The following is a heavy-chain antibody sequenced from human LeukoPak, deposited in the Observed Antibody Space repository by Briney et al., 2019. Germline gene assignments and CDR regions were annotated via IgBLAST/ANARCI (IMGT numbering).Heavy chain of an antibody. CDR1: GGSLSSYY. Sequence: PSETLSLTCSVSGGSLSSYYWSWIRQPPGKGLEWIGYIDNSGSTNYNPSLKSRVSISIDTYRNHISLQLSSVTAADTAVYYCARDRVGIAARKSFDYWGQGTLVTVSS. J-gene: IGHJ4*02. D-gene: IGHD6-6*01. CDR2: IDNSGST. V-gene: IGHV4-4*08. CDR3: ARDRVGIAARKSFDY.